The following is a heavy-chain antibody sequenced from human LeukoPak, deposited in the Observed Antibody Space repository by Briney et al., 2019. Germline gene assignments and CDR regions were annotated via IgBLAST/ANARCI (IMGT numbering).Heavy chain of an antibody. CDR1: GGSISSSSYY. V-gene: IGHV4-39*07. J-gene: IGHJ3*02. CDR2: IYYSGST. CDR3: ARESVVVPAAIFRPHAFDI. Sequence: SETLSLTCTVSGGSISSSSYYWGWIRQPPGKGLEWIGSIYYSGSTYYSPSLKSRVTISVDTSKNQFSLKLSSVTAADTAVYYCARESVVVPAAIFRPHAFDIWGQGTMVTVSS. D-gene: IGHD2-2*02.